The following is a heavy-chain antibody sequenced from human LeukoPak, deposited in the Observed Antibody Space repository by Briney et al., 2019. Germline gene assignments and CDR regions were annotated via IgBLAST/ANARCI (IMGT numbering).Heavy chain of an antibody. CDR3: ASLLSYYSPFDY. V-gene: IGHV3-30-3*01. CDR1: GFTFSSYA. J-gene: IGHJ4*02. CDR2: ISYDGSNK. Sequence: GGSLRLPCAASGFTFSSYAMHWVRQAPGKGLEWVAVISYDGSNKYYADSMKGRFTISRDNSKNTLYLQMNSLRAEDTAVYYCASLLSYYSPFDYWGQGTLVTVSS. D-gene: IGHD3-10*01.